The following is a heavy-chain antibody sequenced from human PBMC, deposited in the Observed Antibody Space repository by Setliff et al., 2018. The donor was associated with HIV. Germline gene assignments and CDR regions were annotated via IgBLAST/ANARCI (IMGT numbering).Heavy chain of an antibody. J-gene: IGHJ4*02. CDR3: ARSPGDYLFDY. Sequence: GASVKVSCKASGYTFTGYFIHWVRQAPGQSLEWMGWINAGYGNTKYSQKFQGRVTITRDASASTAYMELSSLRSEDTAVYYCARSPGDYLFDYWGQGTLVTVSS. V-gene: IGHV1-3*01. CDR2: INAGYGNT. CDR1: GYTFTGYF. D-gene: IGHD4-17*01.